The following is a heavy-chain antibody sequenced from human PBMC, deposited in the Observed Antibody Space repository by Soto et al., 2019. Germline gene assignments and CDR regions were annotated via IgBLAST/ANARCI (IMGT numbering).Heavy chain of an antibody. V-gene: IGHV4-39*01. Sequence: QLQLQESGPGLVKPSETLSLTCTVSGGSISSSSYYWGWIRQPPGKGLEWIGSIYYSGSTYYNPSLKSRVTISVDTSKNQFSLKLSSVTAADTAVYYCARRSDYVWGSYPPDDAFDIWGQGTMVTVSS. CDR1: GGSISSSSYY. CDR3: ARRSDYVWGSYPPDDAFDI. J-gene: IGHJ3*02. CDR2: IYYSGST. D-gene: IGHD3-16*02.